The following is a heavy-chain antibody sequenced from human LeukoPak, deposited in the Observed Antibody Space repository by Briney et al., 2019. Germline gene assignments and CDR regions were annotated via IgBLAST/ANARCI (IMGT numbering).Heavy chain of an antibody. CDR3: ARGISDFWSGYYTDYYFDY. Sequence: SVKVSCTASGGTFSSYAISWVRQAPGQGLEWMGRIIPILGIANYAQKLQGRVTMTTDTSTGTAYMELRSLRSDDTAVYYCARGISDFWSGYYTDYYFDYWGQGTLVSVSS. CDR1: GGTFSSYA. J-gene: IGHJ4*02. D-gene: IGHD3-3*01. CDR2: IIPILGIA. V-gene: IGHV1-69*04.